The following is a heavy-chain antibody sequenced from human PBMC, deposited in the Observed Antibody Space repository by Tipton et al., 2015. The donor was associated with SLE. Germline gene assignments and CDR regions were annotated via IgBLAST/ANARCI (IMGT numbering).Heavy chain of an antibody. CDR1: AGSISSYY. J-gene: IGHJ6*04. Sequence: TLSLTCTVSAGSISSYYWGWIRQPPGKGLEWIGSIYYSGSTYYNPSLKSRVTISVDTSKNQFSLKLSSVTAADTAVYYCASVLGDVWGKGATVTVSS. V-gene: IGHV4-39*07. CDR2: IYYSGST. CDR3: ASVLGDV.